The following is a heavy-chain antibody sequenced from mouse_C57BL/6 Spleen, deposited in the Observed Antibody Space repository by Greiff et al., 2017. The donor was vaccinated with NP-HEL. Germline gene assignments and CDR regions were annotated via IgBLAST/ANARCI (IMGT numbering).Heavy chain of an antibody. V-gene: IGHV1-7*01. J-gene: IGHJ3*01. CDR1: GYTFTSYW. D-gene: IGHD2-2*01. Sequence: VQLQQSGAELAKPGASVKLSCKASGYTFTSYWMHWVKQRPGQGLEWIGYINPSSGYTKYNQKFKDKATLTADKSSSTAYLQLSSLTYEDSAVYDCASSTMVKGAWFAYWGQGTLVTVSA. CDR2: INPSSGYT. CDR3: ASSTMVKGAWFAY.